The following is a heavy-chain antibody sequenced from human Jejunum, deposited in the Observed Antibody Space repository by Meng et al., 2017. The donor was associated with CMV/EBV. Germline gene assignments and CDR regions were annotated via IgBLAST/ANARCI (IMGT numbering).Heavy chain of an antibody. CDR3: ATGPQIVSTLDF. J-gene: IGHJ4*02. CDR2: IKSKDYGGTA. CDR1: GITFNGAW. V-gene: IGHV3-15*01. Sequence: VQLVGSWGGLGKPGGSLSLSLVASGITFNGAWMTWVRQAPGKGLEWIGRIKSKDYGGTADYAAPVKGRFTISRDDSKNVVYLQIESLKTEDTAVYYCATGPQIVSTLDFWGQGILVTVSS. D-gene: IGHD2-15*01.